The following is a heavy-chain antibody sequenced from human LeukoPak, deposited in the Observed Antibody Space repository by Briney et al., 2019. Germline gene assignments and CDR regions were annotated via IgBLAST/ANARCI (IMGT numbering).Heavy chain of an antibody. CDR1: GFDLNTYE. J-gene: IGHJ5*02. Sequence: GGPLRLSCAASGFDLNTYEMNWVRQAPGKGLEWIADITISGHTKNYADSVKGRFTISRDNAGTSLYLQMNSLRGEDTGVYYCARGDPHADLWGQGTLVTVSS. CDR2: ITISGHTK. CDR3: ARGDPHADL. V-gene: IGHV3-48*03.